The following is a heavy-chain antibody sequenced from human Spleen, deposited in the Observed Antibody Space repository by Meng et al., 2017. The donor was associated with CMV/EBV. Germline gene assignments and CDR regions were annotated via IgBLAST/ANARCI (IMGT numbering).Heavy chain of an antibody. V-gene: IGHV3-20*04. CDR1: GFTFDDYG. J-gene: IGHJ6*02. CDR3: ARDGERGNYYYYYGMDV. CDR2: INWNGGST. D-gene: IGHD3-10*01. Sequence: GGSLRLSCAASGFTFDDYGMSWVRQAPGKGLEWISGINWNGGSTGYADSVKGRFTISRDNAKNSLYLQMNSLRVEDTAFYYCARDGERGNYYYYYGMDVWGQGTTVTVSS.